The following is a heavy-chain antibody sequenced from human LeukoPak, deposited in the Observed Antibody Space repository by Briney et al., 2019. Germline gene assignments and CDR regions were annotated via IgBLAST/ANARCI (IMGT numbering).Heavy chain of an antibody. CDR2: FDPEDGET. D-gene: IGHD1-26*01. V-gene: IGHV1-24*01. CDR3: ATGQPAIAVGATDVPDY. J-gene: IGHJ4*02. CDR1: GYTLTELS. Sequence: ASVKVSCKVSGYTLTELSMHWVRQAPGKGLEWMGGFDPEDGETIYAQKFQGRVTMTEDTSIDTAYMELSSLRSEDTAVYYCATGQPAIAVGATDVPDYWGQGTLVTVSS.